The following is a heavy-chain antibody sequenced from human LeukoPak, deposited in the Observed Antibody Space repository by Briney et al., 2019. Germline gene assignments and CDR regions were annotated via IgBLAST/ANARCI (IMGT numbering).Heavy chain of an antibody. V-gene: IGHV3-30-3*01. CDR3: AKAQSYCSSTSCYGGLYYMDV. CDR2: MSYDGSSK. CDR1: GFTFSRYA. J-gene: IGHJ6*03. D-gene: IGHD2-2*01. Sequence: GGSLRLSCAASGFTFSRYAMHWVRQAPGKGLEWVALMSYDGSSKYYADSVKGRFTISRDNSKNTLYLQMNSLRAEDTAVYYCAKAQSYCSSTSCYGGLYYMDVWGKGTTVTVSS.